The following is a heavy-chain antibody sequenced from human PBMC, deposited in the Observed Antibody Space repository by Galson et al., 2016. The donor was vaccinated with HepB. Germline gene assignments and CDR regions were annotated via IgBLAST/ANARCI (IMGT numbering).Heavy chain of an antibody. CDR1: GFIFGNYA. D-gene: IGHD6-19*01. J-gene: IGHJ6*02. V-gene: IGHV3-23*01. CDR3: VKTQGYSTGWCGMDV. CDR2: ISGSGDST. Sequence: SLRLSCAASGFIFGNYAMTWVRQAPGEGLEWVSVISGSGDSTYYADSVKGRFTISRDNFKSTLSLQMNSLRAEDTAVYYCVKTQGYSTGWCGMDVWGQGTTVTVSS.